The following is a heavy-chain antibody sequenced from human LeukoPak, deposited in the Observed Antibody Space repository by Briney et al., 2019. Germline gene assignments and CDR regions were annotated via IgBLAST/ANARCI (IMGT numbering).Heavy chain of an antibody. CDR1: GYTFTNYG. D-gene: IGHD3-22*01. CDR3: ARERGPLGFDYYDSSGSV. V-gene: IGHV1-18*01. CDR2: VSAYNAHT. J-gene: IGHJ4*02. Sequence: ASVKVSCKASGYTFTNYGFTWVRQAPGQGLEWMGWVSAYNAHTNYAQKLQGRVTVTTDTSTTTAYMELRGLRSDDTAVYYCARERGPLGFDYYDSSGSVWGQGTLVTVSS.